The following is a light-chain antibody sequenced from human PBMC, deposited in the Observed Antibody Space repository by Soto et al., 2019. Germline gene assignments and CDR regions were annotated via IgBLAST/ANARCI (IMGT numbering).Light chain of an antibody. CDR2: GAS. CDR3: QQYGSSPPT. Sequence: EIVLTQSPGTLALSPGERATLSCRASQSVSTNNLAWYQRKPGQAPRLLIYGASSRATDIPARFSGSGSGTGFTLTITRLEPEDFAVYYCQQYGSSPPTFGQGTKVEIK. J-gene: IGKJ1*01. CDR1: QSVSTNN. V-gene: IGKV3-20*01.